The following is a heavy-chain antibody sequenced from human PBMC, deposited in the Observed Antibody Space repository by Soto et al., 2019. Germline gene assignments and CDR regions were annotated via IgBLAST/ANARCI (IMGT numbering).Heavy chain of an antibody. CDR2: IYYSGST. D-gene: IGHD3-9*01. Sequence: SETLSLTCTVSGGSISSGGSYWSWIRQHPGKGLEWIGYIYYSGSTYYNPSLKSRVTISVDTSKNHFSLKLSSVTAADTAVYYCAGASRYFDVEVWGQVTTVTVS. V-gene: IGHV4-31*03. CDR3: AGASRYFDVEV. CDR1: GGSISSGGSY. J-gene: IGHJ6*02.